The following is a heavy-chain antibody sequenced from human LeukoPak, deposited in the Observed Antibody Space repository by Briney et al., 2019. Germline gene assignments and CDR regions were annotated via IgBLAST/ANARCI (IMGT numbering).Heavy chain of an antibody. V-gene: IGHV4-59*01. D-gene: IGHD3-3*01. Sequence: SETLSLTCTVSGGSISSYYWSWIRQPPGKGLEWIGYIYYSRSTNYNPSLKSRVTISVDTSKNQFSLKLSSVTAADTAVYYCARAGSITIFGVVIMLDVWGKGTTVTVSS. CDR1: GGSISSYY. CDR2: IYYSRST. CDR3: ARAGSITIFGVVIMLDV. J-gene: IGHJ6*04.